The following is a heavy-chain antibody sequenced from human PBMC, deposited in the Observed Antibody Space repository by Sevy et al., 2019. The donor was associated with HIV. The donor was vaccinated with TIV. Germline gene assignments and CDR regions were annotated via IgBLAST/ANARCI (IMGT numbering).Heavy chain of an antibody. Sequence: TLSLTCTVSGGSITSLYWNWIRQPPGKGLEWIANIYYNGHINYNPSLKSRVTLSLDTSKNQFSLRLSSVTAADTAMYYCAGENAWGRGYAWGQGTLVTVSS. V-gene: IGHV4-59*08. J-gene: IGHJ5*02. CDR1: GGSITSLY. D-gene: IGHD6-25*01. CDR3: AGENAWGRGYA. CDR2: IYYNGHI.